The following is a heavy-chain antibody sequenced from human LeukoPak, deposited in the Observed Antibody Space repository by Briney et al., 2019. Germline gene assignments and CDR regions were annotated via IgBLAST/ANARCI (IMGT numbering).Heavy chain of an antibody. D-gene: IGHD2-15*01. Sequence: GGSLRLSCVASGFXFSSYWIHWVRQTPGKGLVWVSRINGDGSSVSYADSVRGQFTISRDNARNTLFLQMSSLRAEDTALYYCARLGPYCSGGSCYRASLDFWGQGTLVTVSS. V-gene: IGHV3-74*01. CDR2: INGDGSSV. CDR1: GFXFSSYW. CDR3: ARLGPYCSGGSCYRASLDF. J-gene: IGHJ4*02.